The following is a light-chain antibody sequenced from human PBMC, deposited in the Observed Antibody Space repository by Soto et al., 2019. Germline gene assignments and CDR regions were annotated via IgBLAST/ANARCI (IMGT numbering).Light chain of an antibody. CDR3: QQYGSSGT. V-gene: IGKV3-20*01. CDR2: GAS. J-gene: IGKJ1*01. CDR1: QSVSTC. Sequence: VSQSPATLSLSTRERATISCRASQSVSTCLAWYQQKPGQAPSLLIYGASRRASGIPDRFSGSGSGTDFTLTISRLEPDDFAVYYCQQYGSSGTFGQGSKV.